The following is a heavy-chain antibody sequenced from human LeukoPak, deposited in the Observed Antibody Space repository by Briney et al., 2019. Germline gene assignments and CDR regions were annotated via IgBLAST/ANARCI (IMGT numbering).Heavy chain of an antibody. CDR2: IYYSGST. CDR1: GGSISSSSYY. D-gene: IGHD2-15*01. V-gene: IGHV4-39*07. CDR3: AAVAAIGGPGDY. Sequence: SETLSLTCTVSGGSISSSSYYWGWIRQPPGKGLEWIGSIYYSGSTYYNPSLKSRVTISVDTSKNQFSLKLSSVTAADTAVYYCAAVAAIGGPGDYWGQGTLVTVSS. J-gene: IGHJ4*02.